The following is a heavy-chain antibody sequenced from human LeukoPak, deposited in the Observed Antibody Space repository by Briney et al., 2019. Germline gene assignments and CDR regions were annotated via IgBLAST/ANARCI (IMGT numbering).Heavy chain of an antibody. Sequence: PSETLSLTCTVSGGSISSSSYYWGWIRQPPGKGLEWIGSIYYSGSTYYNPSLKSRVTISVDTSKNQFSLKLSSVTAADTAVYYCARDNPTAMVRGVFDYWGQGTLVTVSS. J-gene: IGHJ4*02. CDR1: GGSISSSSYY. V-gene: IGHV4-39*07. D-gene: IGHD5-18*01. CDR2: IYYSGST. CDR3: ARDNPTAMVRGVFDY.